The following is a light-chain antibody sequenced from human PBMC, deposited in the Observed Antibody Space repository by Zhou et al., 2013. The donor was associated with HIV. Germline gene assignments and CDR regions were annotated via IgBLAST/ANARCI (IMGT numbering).Light chain of an antibody. CDR2: AAS. CDR3: QQHDSLPLT. Sequence: DIQMTQSPSSVSASVGDRVTITCRASQDINFWLAWYQQKPGKPPKLLIYAASSLQTGVPSRFSGRGSGTDFTLTISSLQPEDIAVYYCQQHDSLPLTFGPGTKVEIK. CDR1: QDINFW. J-gene: IGKJ3*01. V-gene: IGKV1D-12*01.